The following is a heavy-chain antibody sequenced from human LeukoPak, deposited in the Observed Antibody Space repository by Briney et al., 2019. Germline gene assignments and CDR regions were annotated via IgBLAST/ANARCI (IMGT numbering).Heavy chain of an antibody. CDR2: IYYSGST. J-gene: IGHJ4*02. CDR1: GGSISSGGYS. Sequence: SETLSLTCAVSGGSISSGGYSWSWLRQPPGKGLEWIGHIYYSGSTNYNPSLKSRVTISVDTSKNQFSLKLSSVTAADTAVYYCASSRYCSGGSCSRYYFDYWGQGTLVTVSS. CDR3: ASSRYCSGGSCSRYYFDY. D-gene: IGHD2-15*01. V-gene: IGHV4-61*08.